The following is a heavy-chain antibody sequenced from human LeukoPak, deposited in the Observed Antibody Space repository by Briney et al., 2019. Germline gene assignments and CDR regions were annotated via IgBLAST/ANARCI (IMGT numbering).Heavy chain of an antibody. D-gene: IGHD3-22*01. J-gene: IGHJ4*02. Sequence: SVKVSCKASGGTFSSYAISWVRQAPGQGLEWMGRIIPIFGIANYAQKFQGRVTITADKSTSTAYMELSSLRSEDTAVYYCARMVDSSGPDIDYWGQGTLVTVAS. CDR3: ARMVDSSGPDIDY. CDR1: GGTFSSYA. CDR2: IIPIFGIA. V-gene: IGHV1-69*04.